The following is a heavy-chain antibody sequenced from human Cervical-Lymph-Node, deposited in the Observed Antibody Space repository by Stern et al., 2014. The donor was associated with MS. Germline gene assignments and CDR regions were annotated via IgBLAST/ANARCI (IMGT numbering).Heavy chain of an antibody. V-gene: IGHV5-51*01. Sequence: VQLVQSGAELIRPGESLKISCKGSGYKFSIYWIAWVRQMPGTGLAWMGIIYPGDSETRYSPSFQGQVTMSADKSTSTAYLQWSSLNASDTAMYFCARQTTAWASDVWGQGTLVTVSS. J-gene: IGHJ4*02. CDR3: ARQTTAWASDV. CDR1: GYKFSIYW. D-gene: IGHD1-14*01. CDR2: IYPGDSET.